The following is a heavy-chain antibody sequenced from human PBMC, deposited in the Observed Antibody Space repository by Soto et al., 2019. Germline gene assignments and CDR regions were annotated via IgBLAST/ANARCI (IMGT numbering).Heavy chain of an antibody. D-gene: IGHD3-16*01. Sequence: SETLSLTCTVSGGSISSGDYYWSWIRQPPGKGLEWIGYIYYSGSTYYNPSLKSRVTISVDTSKYQFSLKLSSLTAADTALDYCARAEIMITFGGVPPKDYGMDVWGQGTTVT. J-gene: IGHJ6*02. CDR3: ARAEIMITFGGVPPKDYGMDV. CDR1: GGSISSGDYY. CDR2: IYYSGST. V-gene: IGHV4-30-4*01.